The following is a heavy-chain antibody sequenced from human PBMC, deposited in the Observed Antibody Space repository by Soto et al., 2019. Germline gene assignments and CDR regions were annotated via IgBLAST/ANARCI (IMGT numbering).Heavy chain of an antibody. J-gene: IGHJ6*02. Sequence: QVQLQESGPGLVKPSQTLSLTCTVSGGSISSGGYYWSWIRQHPGKGLEWIGYIYYSGSTYYNPXLKSRVTISVXXSXNXXSLKLSSVTAADTAVYYCAREKYSSSWYYYYGMDVWGQGTAVTVSS. CDR1: GGSISSGGYY. CDR3: AREKYSSSWYYYYGMDV. CDR2: IYYSGST. D-gene: IGHD6-13*01. V-gene: IGHV4-31*03.